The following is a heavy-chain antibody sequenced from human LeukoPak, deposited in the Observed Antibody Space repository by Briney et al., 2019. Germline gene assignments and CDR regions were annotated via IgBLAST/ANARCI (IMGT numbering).Heavy chain of an antibody. CDR3: AKDEATSGGGLAS. D-gene: IGHD3-16*01. CDR2: MYTGGTT. CDR1: GFSVSGTH. Sequence: QTGGSLRLSCAASGFSVSGTHMSWVRQAPGKGLEWVSAMYTGGTTYYADSVTGRFTISRDNSKNTLYLHMNSMRAADTAVYYCAKDEATSGGGLASWGQGTLVSVSS. J-gene: IGHJ4*02. V-gene: IGHV3-53*01.